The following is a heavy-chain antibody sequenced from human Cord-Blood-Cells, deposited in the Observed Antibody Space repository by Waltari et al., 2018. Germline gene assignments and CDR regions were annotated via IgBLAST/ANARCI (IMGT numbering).Heavy chain of an antibody. Sequence: QLQLQESGPGLVKPSETLSLTCTVSGGSISSSSYYWGWIRQPPGKGLEWIGSIYYSGSTYYNPSLKSRVTISVGTSRNQFSLKLSSVTAADTAVYYCARYGSGSYSSDYWGQGTLVTVSS. CDR1: GGSISSSSYY. J-gene: IGHJ4*02. D-gene: IGHD3-10*01. CDR3: ARYGSGSYSSDY. V-gene: IGHV4-39*01. CDR2: IYYSGST.